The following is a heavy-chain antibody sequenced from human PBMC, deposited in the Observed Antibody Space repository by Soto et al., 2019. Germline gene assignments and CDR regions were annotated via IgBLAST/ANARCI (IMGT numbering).Heavy chain of an antibody. V-gene: IGHV3-53*02. Sequence: EVQLVQTGGGLIKPGGSLSLSCAASGLSVSDKYMSWVRQAPGKGLEWVSLTYTGGNSYFADFGKGRFIVSRDISKNTLFLHMNSLAAEDTAVYYCAREGYAYGLDLWGQGSLVTVTS. CDR2: TYTGGNS. J-gene: IGHJ4*02. D-gene: IGHD3-10*01. CDR3: AREGYAYGLDL. CDR1: GLSVSDKY.